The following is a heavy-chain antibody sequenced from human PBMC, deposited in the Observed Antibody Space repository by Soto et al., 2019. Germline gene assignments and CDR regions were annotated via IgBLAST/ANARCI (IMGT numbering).Heavy chain of an antibody. CDR1: GITFHSYV. D-gene: IGHD3-22*01. Sequence: EVPLLESGGGLVQPGGSLRLSCAASGITFHSYVMRWIRQAPGKGLEWVSSISGSGDRTYYAGSVKGRFTISRDNSKNTLYLQMDSLRDEDTVMYYCALVALDSSGTTYYSDHWGQGTLVTVSS. CDR3: ALVALDSSGTTYYSDH. J-gene: IGHJ4*02. CDR2: ISGSGDRT. V-gene: IGHV3-23*01.